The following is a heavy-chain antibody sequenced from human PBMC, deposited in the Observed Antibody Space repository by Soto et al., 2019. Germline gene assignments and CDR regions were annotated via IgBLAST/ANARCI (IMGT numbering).Heavy chain of an antibody. Sequence: EVQLVDPGGGLVQPGGSLRLSCAAPGFTVSSNYMSWVRQAPGKGLEWVSVIYSGGSTYYADSVKGRFTISRHNSKNTLYLQMNSLRAEDTAVYYCAREVGHGWFDPWGQGTLVTVSS. J-gene: IGHJ5*02. CDR1: GFTVSSNY. V-gene: IGHV3-53*04. CDR2: IYSGGST. CDR3: AREVGHGWFDP.